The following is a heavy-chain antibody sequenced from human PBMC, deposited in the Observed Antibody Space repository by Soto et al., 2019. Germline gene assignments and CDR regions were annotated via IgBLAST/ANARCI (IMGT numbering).Heavy chain of an antibody. V-gene: IGHV3-23*01. CDR2: ISGSGGST. J-gene: IGHJ6*03. CDR1: GFTFSSYA. CDR3: AKDRIYYYYMDV. Sequence: GGSLRLSCAASGFTFSSYAMSWVRQAPGKGLEWVSAISGSGGSTYYADSVKGRFTISRDNSKNTLYLQMNSLIAEDTAVYYCAKDRIYYYYMDVWGKGTTVTVSS.